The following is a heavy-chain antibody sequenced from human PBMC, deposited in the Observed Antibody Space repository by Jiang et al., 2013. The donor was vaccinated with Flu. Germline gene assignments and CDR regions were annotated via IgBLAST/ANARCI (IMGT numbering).Heavy chain of an antibody. CDR1: GGSISNYY. CDR3: ARGGYYDNRNAFVY. D-gene: IGHD3-22*01. Sequence: LLKPSETLSLTCAVSGGSISNYYWSWIRQPAGKGLEWIGRIYSSGSTNYNPSLKSRVTMSEDTSKNQFSLKLSSVTAADTAVYYCARGGYYDNRNAFVYLGPRDNGHRLF. J-gene: IGHJ3*02. V-gene: IGHV4-4*07. CDR2: IYSSGST.